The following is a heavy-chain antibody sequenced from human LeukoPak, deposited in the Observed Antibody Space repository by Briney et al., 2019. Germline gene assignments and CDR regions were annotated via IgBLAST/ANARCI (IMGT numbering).Heavy chain of an antibody. J-gene: IGHJ4*02. CDR1: GDSVSSKSAS. CDR3: ARGTGSLDY. CDR2: TYLRSKWFN. D-gene: IGHD1-26*01. Sequence: SQTLSLTCAISGDSVSSKSASWNWIRQSPSRGLEWLGRTYLRSKWFNDYAVSVKSRITVNPDTSENQFPLHLISVTPGDTAVYYCARGTGSLDYWGQGTLVTVSS. V-gene: IGHV6-1*01.